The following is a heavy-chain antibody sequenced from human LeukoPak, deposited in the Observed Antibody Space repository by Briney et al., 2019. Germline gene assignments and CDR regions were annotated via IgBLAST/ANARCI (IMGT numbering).Heavy chain of an antibody. CDR2: IIPIFGTA. CDR3: AREAEPGLPDAFDI. V-gene: IGHV1-69*13. D-gene: IGHD1-14*01. J-gene: IGHJ3*02. Sequence: EASVKVSCKASGGTFSSYAISWVRQAPGRGLEWMGGIIPIFGTANYAQKFQGRVTITADESTSTAYMELSSLRSEDTAVYYCAREAEPGLPDAFDIWGQGTMVTVSS. CDR1: GGTFSSYA.